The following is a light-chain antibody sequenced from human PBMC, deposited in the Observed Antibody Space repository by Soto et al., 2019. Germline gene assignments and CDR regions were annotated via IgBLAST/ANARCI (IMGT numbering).Light chain of an antibody. CDR2: DAS. J-gene: IGKJ4*01. CDR1: QDISDF. V-gene: IGKV1-33*01. Sequence: DIQMTQSPDSLSASIGDRVTITCQASQDISDFVNWYQQKPGKAPQLLIHDASKLETGVPSRFSGSGSGTDFTLTIHSMQPEDFATYVCQHYGGLPLTFGGGTKVDI. CDR3: QHYGGLPLT.